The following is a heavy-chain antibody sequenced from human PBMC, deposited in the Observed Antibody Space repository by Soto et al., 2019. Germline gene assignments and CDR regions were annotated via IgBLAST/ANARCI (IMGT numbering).Heavy chain of an antibody. CDR1: GFTFDDYA. D-gene: IGHD2-15*01. V-gene: IGHV3-9*01. Sequence: EVQLVESGGGLVQPGRSLRPSCAASGFTFDDYAMHWVRQAPGKGLEWVSGISWNSGSIGYADSVKGRFTISRDNAKNSLYLQMNSLRAEDTALYYCAKDRVYCSGGSCRYFDLWGRGTLVTVSS. CDR2: ISWNSGSI. J-gene: IGHJ2*01. CDR3: AKDRVYCSGGSCRYFDL.